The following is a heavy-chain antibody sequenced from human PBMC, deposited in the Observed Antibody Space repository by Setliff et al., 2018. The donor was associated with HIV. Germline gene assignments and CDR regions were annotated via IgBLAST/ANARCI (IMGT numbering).Heavy chain of an antibody. V-gene: IGHV1-69-2*01. CDR2: VDPKNGKT. J-gene: IGHJ4*02. D-gene: IGHD3-10*01. CDR3: VTLDYYGSATYNLALHY. Sequence: ASVKVSCKASGYTFTDYYMHWVQQAPGKGLEWMGRVDPKNGKTLYAENLRGRITITADTSTDTAYMELGSLRSEDKAIYYCVTLDYYGSATYNLALHYWGQGTLVTVS. CDR1: GYTFTDYY.